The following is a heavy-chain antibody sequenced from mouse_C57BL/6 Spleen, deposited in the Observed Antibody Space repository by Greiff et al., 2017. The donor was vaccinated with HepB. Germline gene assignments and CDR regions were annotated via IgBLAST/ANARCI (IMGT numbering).Heavy chain of an antibody. V-gene: IGHV3-6*01. CDR3: ARGRDGPFAY. J-gene: IGHJ3*01. CDR2: ISYDGSN. CDR1: GYSITSGYY. Sequence: ESGPGLVKPSQSLSLTCSVTGYSITSGYYWNWIRQFPGNKLEWMGYISYDGSNNYNPSLKNRISITRDTSKNQFFLKLNSVTTEDTATYYCARGRDGPFAYWGQGTLVTVSA. D-gene: IGHD2-3*01.